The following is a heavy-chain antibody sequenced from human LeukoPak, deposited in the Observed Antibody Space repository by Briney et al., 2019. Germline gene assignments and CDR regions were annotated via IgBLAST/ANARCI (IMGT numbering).Heavy chain of an antibody. Sequence: GGSLRLPCAASRFTLSNYWMSWVRQAPGKGLEWVSAISGSGGSTYYADSVKGRFTISRDNSKNTLYLQMSSLRAEDTAVYYCAKDWPRYCSGGSCSGYWGQGTLVTVSS. D-gene: IGHD2-15*01. J-gene: IGHJ4*02. CDR2: ISGSGGST. CDR1: RFTLSNYW. V-gene: IGHV3-23*01. CDR3: AKDWPRYCSGGSCSGY.